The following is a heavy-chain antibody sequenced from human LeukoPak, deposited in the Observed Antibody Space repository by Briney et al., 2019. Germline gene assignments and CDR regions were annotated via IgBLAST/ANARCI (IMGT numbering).Heavy chain of an antibody. CDR1: GYTFTGYY. J-gene: IGHJ4*02. CDR3: ARDLGATTGVLWNFDY. V-gene: IGHV1-18*04. CDR2: ISAYNGNT. D-gene: IGHD1-26*01. Sequence: GASVKVSCKASGYTFTGYYMHWVRQAPGQGLEWMGWISAYNGNTNYAQKLQGRVTMTTDTSTSTAYMELRSLRSDDTAVYYCARDLGATTGVLWNFDYWGQGTLVTVSS.